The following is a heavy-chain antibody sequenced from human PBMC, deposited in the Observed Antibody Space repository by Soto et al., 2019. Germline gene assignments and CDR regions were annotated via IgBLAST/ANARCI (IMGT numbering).Heavy chain of an antibody. Sequence: SETLSLTCTVSGGSISSGDYYWSWIRQPPGKGLEWIGYIYYSGSTYYNPSLKSRVTISVDTSKNQFSLKLSSVTAADTAVYYCAREKLGYDFWSGYYPYYYYGMDVWGQGTTVTVSS. CDR2: IYYSGST. D-gene: IGHD3-3*01. V-gene: IGHV4-30-4*01. CDR1: GGSISSGDYY. J-gene: IGHJ6*02. CDR3: AREKLGYDFWSGYYPYYYYGMDV.